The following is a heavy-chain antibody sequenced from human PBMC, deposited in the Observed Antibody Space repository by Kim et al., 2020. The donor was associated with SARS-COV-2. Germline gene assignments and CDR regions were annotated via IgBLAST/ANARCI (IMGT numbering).Heavy chain of an antibody. Sequence: GGSLRLSCTASGFTFGDYAMSWFRQAPGKGLEWVGFIRSKANGGTTEYAASVKGRFTISRDDSESIAYLQMSSLKTEESAVYYCTREQRIGSYYFDYWGQGTLVTVSS. CDR1: GFTFGDYA. CDR3: TREQRIGSYYFDY. V-gene: IGHV3-49*03. J-gene: IGHJ4*02. CDR2: IRSKANGGTT. D-gene: IGHD1-26*01.